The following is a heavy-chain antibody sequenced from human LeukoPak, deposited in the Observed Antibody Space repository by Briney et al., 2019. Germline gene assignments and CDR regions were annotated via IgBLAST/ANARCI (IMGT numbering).Heavy chain of an antibody. Sequence: GGSLRLSCAASGFTVSSNYMSWVRQAPGKGLEWVSSISSSSSYIYFADSVKGRFTISRDNAKNSLYLQMNSLRAEDTAVYYCPSVSGSLHPWGQGTLVTVSS. CDR1: GFTVSSNY. CDR3: PSVSGSLHP. CDR2: ISSSSSYI. D-gene: IGHD1-26*01. V-gene: IGHV3-21*01. J-gene: IGHJ5*02.